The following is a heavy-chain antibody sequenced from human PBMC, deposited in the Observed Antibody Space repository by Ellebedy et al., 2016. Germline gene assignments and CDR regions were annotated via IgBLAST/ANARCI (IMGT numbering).Heavy chain of an antibody. CDR1: GVTFNDYA. Sequence: SLKISXAGSGVTFNDYALHWVRQAPGKGLEWVSGISWDSAVIGYGGSVKGRFTISKDSAKNYLYLQMNSLRPEDTAFYYCAKGTMDYFYHWGQGTLVTVSS. CDR3: AKGTMDYFYH. CDR2: ISWDSAVI. V-gene: IGHV3-9*01. D-gene: IGHD4/OR15-4a*01. J-gene: IGHJ4*02.